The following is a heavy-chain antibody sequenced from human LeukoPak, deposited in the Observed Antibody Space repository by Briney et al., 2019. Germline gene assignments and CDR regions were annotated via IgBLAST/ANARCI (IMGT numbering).Heavy chain of an antibody. CDR3: ARGDYYDSLATD. J-gene: IGHJ3*01. Sequence: GASVKVSCKASGYTFTGYYMQWVRQAPGQGLEWMGRINPNSGGTNYAQKFQGRVTMTRDTSISTAYMELSRLRSDDTAVYYCARGDYYDSLATDWGQGTMVTVSS. V-gene: IGHV1-2*06. D-gene: IGHD3-22*01. CDR1: GYTFTGYY. CDR2: INPNSGGT.